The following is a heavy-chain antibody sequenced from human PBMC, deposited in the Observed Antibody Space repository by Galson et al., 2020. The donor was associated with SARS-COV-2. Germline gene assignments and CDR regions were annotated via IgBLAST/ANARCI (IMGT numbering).Heavy chain of an antibody. J-gene: IGHJ6*02. V-gene: IGHV1-46*01. CDR2: INPSGGST. D-gene: IGHD3-3*01. CDR3: AREMYYDFWSVQNGGMDC. CDR1: GYTFTSYY. Sequence: ASVKVSCKASGYTFTSYYMHWVRQAPGQGLEWMGIINPSGGSTSYAQKFQGRVTMTRDTSTSTVYMELSSLRSEDTAVYYCAREMYYDFWSVQNGGMDCWGRGTTVSVAS.